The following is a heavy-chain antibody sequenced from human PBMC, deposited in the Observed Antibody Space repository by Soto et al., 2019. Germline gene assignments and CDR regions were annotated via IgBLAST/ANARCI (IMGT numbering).Heavy chain of an antibody. CDR3: AKAYFDY. CDR2: ISYDGSNK. CDR1: GFTFSSYG. V-gene: IGHV3-30*18. Sequence: GGSLRLSCAASGFTFSSYGMHWVRQAPGKGLEWVAVISYDGSNKYYADSVKGRFTISRDNSKNTLYLQMNSLRAEDTAVYYCAKAYFDYWGQGTLVTVSS. J-gene: IGHJ4*02.